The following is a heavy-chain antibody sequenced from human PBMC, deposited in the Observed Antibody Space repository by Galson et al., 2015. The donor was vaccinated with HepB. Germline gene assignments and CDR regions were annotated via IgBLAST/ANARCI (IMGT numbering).Heavy chain of an antibody. CDR1: GGTFSSYA. J-gene: IGHJ6*03. Sequence: SVKVSCKASGGTFSSYAISWVRQAPGQGLEWMGRIIPILGIANYAQKFQGRVTITADKSTSTAYMELSSLRSEDTAVYYCARDLDYDWVPGYYYYMDVWGKGTTVTVSS. D-gene: IGHD3-16*01. V-gene: IGHV1-69*04. CDR3: ARDLDYDWVPGYYYYMDV. CDR2: IIPILGIA.